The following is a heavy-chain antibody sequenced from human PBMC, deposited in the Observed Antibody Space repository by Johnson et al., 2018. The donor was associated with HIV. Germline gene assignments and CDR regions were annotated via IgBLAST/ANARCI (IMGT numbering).Heavy chain of an antibody. Sequence: QMLLVESWGGVVQPGRSLRLSCAASGFTFSTYAIHWVRQAPGKGLEWLALLSYDGSNKYYADSVKGRFTISRDNSKNTLYLQMNSLRAEDTAVYYCARDGGIAATDAFDIWGQGTMVTVSS. CDR2: LSYDGSNK. CDR1: GFTFSTYA. V-gene: IGHV3-30-3*01. J-gene: IGHJ3*02. D-gene: IGHD6-13*01. CDR3: ARDGGIAATDAFDI.